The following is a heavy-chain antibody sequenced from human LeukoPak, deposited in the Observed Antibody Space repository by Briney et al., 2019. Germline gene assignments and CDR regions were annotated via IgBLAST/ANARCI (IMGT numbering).Heavy chain of an antibody. J-gene: IGHJ6*03. D-gene: IGHD3-9*01. Sequence: ASVKVSCKVSGYTLTELSMHWVRQAPGKGLEWMGGFDPEDGETIYAQKFQGRITMTEDTSTDTAYMELSSLRSEDTAVYYCATEATGRGYYYYYMDVWGKGTTVTVSS. V-gene: IGHV1-24*01. CDR2: FDPEDGET. CDR3: ATEATGRGYYYYYMDV. CDR1: GYTLTELS.